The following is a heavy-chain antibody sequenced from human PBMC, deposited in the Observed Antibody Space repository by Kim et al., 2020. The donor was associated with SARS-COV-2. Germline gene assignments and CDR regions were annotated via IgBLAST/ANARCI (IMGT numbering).Heavy chain of an antibody. V-gene: IGHV5-51*01. Sequence: PSFQGQVTISADKSTSTAYLQWSSLKASDTAMYYCARHTRVSSSWCPFDYWGQGSLVTVSS. J-gene: IGHJ4*02. CDR3: ARHTRVSSSWCPFDY. D-gene: IGHD6-13*01.